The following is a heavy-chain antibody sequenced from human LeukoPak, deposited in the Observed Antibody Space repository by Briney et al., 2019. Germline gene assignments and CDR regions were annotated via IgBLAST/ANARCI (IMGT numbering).Heavy chain of an antibody. Sequence: SETLSLTCTVSGYSISSGYYWGWIRQPPGKGLEWIGSIYHSGSTYYNPSLKSRVTISVDTSKNQFSLKLSSVTAADTAVYYCARVGGYYGSGSYINWFDPWGQGTLVTVSS. D-gene: IGHD3-10*01. CDR2: IYHSGST. CDR3: ARVGGYYGSGSYINWFDP. CDR1: GYSISSGYY. J-gene: IGHJ5*02. V-gene: IGHV4-38-2*02.